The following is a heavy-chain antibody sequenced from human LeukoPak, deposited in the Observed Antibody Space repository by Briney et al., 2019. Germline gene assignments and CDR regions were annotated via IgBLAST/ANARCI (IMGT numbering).Heavy chain of an antibody. Sequence: GGSLRLSCAASGFTFSSYAMNWVRQAPGKEPEWVSAVSSSSDYIYYADSVRGRFTISRDNAKNSLYLQMNSLRAEDTALYYCARDIVGATGDAFDIWGQGTMVTVSS. J-gene: IGHJ3*02. D-gene: IGHD1-26*01. CDR1: GFTFSSYA. CDR2: VSSSSDYI. V-gene: IGHV3-21*01. CDR3: ARDIVGATGDAFDI.